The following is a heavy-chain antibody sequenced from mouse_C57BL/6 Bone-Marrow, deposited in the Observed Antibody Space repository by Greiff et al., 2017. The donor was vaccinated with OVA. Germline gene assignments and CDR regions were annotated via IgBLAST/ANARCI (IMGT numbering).Heavy chain of an antibody. J-gene: IGHJ2*01. CDR1: GFTFSDYG. CDR3: ARGDYDYFDY. Sequence: EVKVEESGGGLVKPGGSLKLSCAASGFTFSDYGMHWVRQAPEKGLEWVAYISSGSSTIYYADTVKGRFTISRDNAKNTLFLQLTSLRSNGTAMYYCARGDYDYFDYWGRGNTLTVSA. V-gene: IGHV5-17*01. CDR2: ISSGSSTI. D-gene: IGHD2-4*01.